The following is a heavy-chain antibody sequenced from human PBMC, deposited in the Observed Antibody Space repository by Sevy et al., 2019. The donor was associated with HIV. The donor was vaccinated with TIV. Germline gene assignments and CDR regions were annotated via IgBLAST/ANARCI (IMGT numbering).Heavy chain of an antibody. V-gene: IGHV1-24*01. CDR2: FDPEDGET. Sequence: ASVNVSCMVSGYTLSKLSMHWVRQAPGKGAEWMGGFDPEDGETIYAQKLQGRVTMTEDTSTDTAYMELSSLRSEDTAVYYCATLDFWSDYPLYGMDVWGQGTTVTVSS. J-gene: IGHJ6*02. CDR3: ATLDFWSDYPLYGMDV. D-gene: IGHD3-3*01. CDR1: GYTLSKLS.